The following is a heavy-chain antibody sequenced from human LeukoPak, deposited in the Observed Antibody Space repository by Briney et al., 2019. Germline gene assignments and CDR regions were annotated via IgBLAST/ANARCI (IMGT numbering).Heavy chain of an antibody. CDR1: GFTFSSYA. Sequence: GGSLRLSCAASGFTFSSYAMSWVRQAPGKGLEWVSAISGSGGSTYYADSVKGRFTISRDNSKNTLYLQMNSLRAEDTAVYYCAKDGTSIRWSTYYYYYYMDVWGKGTTVTVSS. CDR2: ISGSGGST. J-gene: IGHJ6*03. CDR3: AKDGTSIRWSTYYYYYYMDV. D-gene: IGHD4-23*01. V-gene: IGHV3-23*01.